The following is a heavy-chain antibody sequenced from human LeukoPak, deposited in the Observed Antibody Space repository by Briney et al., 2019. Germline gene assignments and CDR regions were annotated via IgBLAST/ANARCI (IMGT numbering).Heavy chain of an antibody. CDR2: IYIEART. V-gene: IGHV3-66*02. CDR1: GVSVTDTL. Sequence: GGSLRLSCTLSGVSVTDTLIDWVRQAPGKGPEWVPLIYIEARTVYADSVKGRFTISRDNSKNMVYLQMNSLRSEDSALYYCVRDRAGTQSWVEFDLWGQGTLVTVSS. D-gene: IGHD3-10*01. J-gene: IGHJ5*02. CDR3: VRDRAGTQSWVEFDL.